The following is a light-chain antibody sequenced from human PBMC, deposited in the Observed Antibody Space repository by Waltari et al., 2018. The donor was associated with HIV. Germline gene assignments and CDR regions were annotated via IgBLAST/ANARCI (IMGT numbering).Light chain of an antibody. V-gene: IGLV7-46*01. J-gene: IGLJ2*01. Sequence: QAVVTQEPSLTVSPGGTVTLTCDSSNGAVTSCHHPSSFQQKSGQAPRTLIYDTNNKHSSTPALFSASLLGGKAALTLSGAQPEDEADYVCFLSYAGARPVVFGGGTKLTVL. CDR1: NGAVTSCHH. CDR3: FLSYAGARPVV. CDR2: DTN.